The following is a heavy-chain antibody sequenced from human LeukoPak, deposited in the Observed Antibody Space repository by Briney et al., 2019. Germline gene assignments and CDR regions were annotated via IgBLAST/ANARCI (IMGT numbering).Heavy chain of an antibody. CDR3: AQEIGAAGPRNYYYDGMDV. CDR2: IGWNIGSI. D-gene: IGHD6-13*01. V-gene: IGHV3-9*02. J-gene: IGHJ6*02. CDR1: GLTPDDYA. Sequence: GGCLRLSCAVSGLTPDDYAMHWGRQAPGKGLEGWSGIGWNIGSIGYAATVKCRVTISRDNAKKCLYLQMSSLSAEDTALDYCAQEIGAAGPRNYYYDGMDVWGQGTTVTVSS.